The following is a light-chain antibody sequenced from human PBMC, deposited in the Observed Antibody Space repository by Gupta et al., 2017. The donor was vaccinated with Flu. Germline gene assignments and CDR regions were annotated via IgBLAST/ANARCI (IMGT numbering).Light chain of an antibody. CDR3: ASDDGNSSI. Sequence: QSITTSGTGNISNIGGYDFVSGHQQYPGNDLYLIIFDVGRPAAGGSYRFSGSKSGNTASLTISAVQDEDDDDYYCASDDGNSSIFGEGTKLTVL. V-gene: IGLV2-23*02. CDR2: DVG. CDR1: ISNIGGYDF. J-gene: IGLJ2*01.